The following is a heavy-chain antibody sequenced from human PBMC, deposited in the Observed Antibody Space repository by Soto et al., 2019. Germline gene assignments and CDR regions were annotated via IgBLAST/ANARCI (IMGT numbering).Heavy chain of an antibody. CDR1: VFSLSSSGSG. Sequence: QVTVKESGATLAKPTQTLTLTCSFTVFSLSSSGSGVGWFRQSPGKALEWLAIISWNDEIRYSPSLASRLTITTDASKHQVVLTLTNLGPVDTATYYCSHLALRGFSDYTHGWDAWGQGTTVTFSS. CDR2: ISWNDEI. J-gene: IGHJ6*02. D-gene: IGHD4-17*01. V-gene: IGHV2-5*01. CDR3: SHLALRGFSDYTHGWDA.